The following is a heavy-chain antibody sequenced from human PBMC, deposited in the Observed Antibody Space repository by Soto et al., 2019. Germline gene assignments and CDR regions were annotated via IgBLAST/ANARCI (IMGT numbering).Heavy chain of an antibody. J-gene: IGHJ6*02. Sequence: PGGSLRLSCAVSGFTFDDNAMHWVRQAPEKGLEWVSGINWKSDIGYADSVKGRFTISRDNAENSLYLQMNSLRAEDTALYYCAKVLQYHYYYGMDVWGQGTTFTVSS. CDR3: AKVLQYHYYYGMDV. CDR1: GFTFDDNA. D-gene: IGHD4-4*01. CDR2: INWKSDI. V-gene: IGHV3-9*01.